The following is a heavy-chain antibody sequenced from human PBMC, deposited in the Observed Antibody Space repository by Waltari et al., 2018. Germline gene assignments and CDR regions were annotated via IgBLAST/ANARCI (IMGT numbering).Heavy chain of an antibody. Sequence: QVQLVESGGGVVQPGRSLRLSCAASGFSFSNYGMHWVRQAPGKGLEWVAVISNDGSNKYYADSVKYRFTSSRDNSMNTLYLQMNSLRAEDTAVYYCAKGLLRGVDGDVYWGQGTLVTVSS. CDR2: ISNDGSNK. CDR3: AKGLLRGVDGDVY. CDR1: GFSFSNYG. D-gene: IGHD2-15*01. J-gene: IGHJ4*02. V-gene: IGHV3-30*18.